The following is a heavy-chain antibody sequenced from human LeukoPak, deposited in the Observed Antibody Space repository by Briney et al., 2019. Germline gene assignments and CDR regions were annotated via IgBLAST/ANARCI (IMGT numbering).Heavy chain of an antibody. CDR1: GVSISNTVYY. J-gene: IGHJ6*03. Sequence: SETLSLTCTVSGVSISNTVYYWGWIRQAPGKGLEWIGTSFDGGNSYYNPSLKSRVTMSVDGAKNQFSLTLASVTAADTAVYYCATTSGYRNYYYYYIDVWGKGTTVTVSS. V-gene: IGHV4-39*01. D-gene: IGHD3-22*01. CDR3: ATTSGYRNYYYYYIDV. CDR2: SFDGGNS.